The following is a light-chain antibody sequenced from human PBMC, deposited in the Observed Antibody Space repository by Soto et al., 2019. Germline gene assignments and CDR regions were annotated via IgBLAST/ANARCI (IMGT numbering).Light chain of an antibody. J-gene: IGLJ1*01. CDR1: SSDVGGYNF. V-gene: IGLV2-8*01. Sequence: QSVLTQPPSASGPPGQSVTISCTGTSSDVGGYNFVSWYQQYPGKAPKLIIYEVTKRPSGVPDRFSASTSGNTASLTASGLQTDDEADYYCSSYGGSNNFVFGTGTKVTVL. CDR3: SSYGGSNNFV. CDR2: EVT.